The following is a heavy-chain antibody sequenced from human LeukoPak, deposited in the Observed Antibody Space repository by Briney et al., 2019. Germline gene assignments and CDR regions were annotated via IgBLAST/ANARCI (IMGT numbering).Heavy chain of an antibody. J-gene: IGHJ4*02. D-gene: IGHD3-22*01. CDR1: GGSVSHSNW. V-gene: IGHV4-4*02. CDR2: VHPSEGT. Sequence: SGTLSLTCAVSGGSVSHSNWWTWVRQSPGKGLEWIGEVHPSEGTNYNPSLKSRVTISLDKSKNQFSLGLNSVTAADTAIYYCATHYDRSGYKLDYWGQGTLVTVSS. CDR3: ATHYDRSGYKLDY.